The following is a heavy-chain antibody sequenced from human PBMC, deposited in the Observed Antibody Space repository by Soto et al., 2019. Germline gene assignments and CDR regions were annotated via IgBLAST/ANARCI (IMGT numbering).Heavy chain of an antibody. V-gene: IGHV3-30-3*01. Sequence: VGSLRLSCAASGFTFSSYAMHWVRQAPGKGLEWVAVISYDGSNKYYADSVKGRFTISRDNSKNTLYLQMNSLRAEDTAVYYCASWSRYSSSSFYYCGMDVWGQGTTVTVSS. CDR3: ASWSRYSSSSFYYCGMDV. J-gene: IGHJ6*02. CDR1: GFTFSSYA. CDR2: ISYDGSNK. D-gene: IGHD6-6*01.